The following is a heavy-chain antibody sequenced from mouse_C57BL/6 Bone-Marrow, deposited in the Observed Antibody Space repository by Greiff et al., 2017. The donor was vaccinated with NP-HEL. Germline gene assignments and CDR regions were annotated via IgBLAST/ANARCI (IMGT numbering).Heavy chain of an antibody. CDR2: IYPRSGNT. J-gene: IGHJ3*01. V-gene: IGHV1-81*01. CDR3: ARCDWDWFAY. Sequence: VQLQQSGAELARPGASVKLSCKASGYTFTSYGISWVKQRTGQGLEWIGEIYPRSGNTYYNEKFKGKATLTADKSSSTAYMELRSLTSEDSAVYFCARCDWDWFAYWGQGTLVTVSA. CDR1: GYTFTSYG. D-gene: IGHD4-1*01.